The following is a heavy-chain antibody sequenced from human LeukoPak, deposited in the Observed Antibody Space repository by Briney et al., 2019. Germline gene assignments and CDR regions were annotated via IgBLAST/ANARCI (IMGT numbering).Heavy chain of an antibody. J-gene: IGHJ3*02. D-gene: IGHD5-24*01. CDR1: GGSFSGYY. CDR3: ARPGRWLHQKGAFDI. V-gene: IGHV4-34*01. Sequence: SETLSLTCAVYGGSFSGYYWSWIRQPPGKGLEWLGEINHSGSTNYNPSLKSRVTISVDTSKNQFSLKLSSVTAADTAVYYCARPGRWLHQKGAFDIWGQGTMVTVSS. CDR2: INHSGST.